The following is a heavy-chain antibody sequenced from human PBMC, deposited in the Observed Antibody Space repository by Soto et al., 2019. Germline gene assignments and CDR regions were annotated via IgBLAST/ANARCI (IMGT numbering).Heavy chain of an antibody. J-gene: IGHJ5*02. D-gene: IGHD1-26*01. CDR1: GFTFTNYA. V-gene: IGHV3-23*01. Sequence: EVQLSESGGDLRQPGGSLRLSCAASGFTFTNYAMTWVRQTPGKGLEWVSGISASGGVKYYADSVRGRFTVSRDNSKNILNLQMDNLRDEDTALYYCARGVGAPPGWLDPWGQGTQVTVSS. CDR2: ISASGGVK. CDR3: ARGVGAPPGWLDP.